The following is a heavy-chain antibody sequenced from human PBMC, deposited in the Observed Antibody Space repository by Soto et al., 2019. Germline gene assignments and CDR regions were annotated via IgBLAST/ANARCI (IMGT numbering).Heavy chain of an antibody. V-gene: IGHV1-8*01. D-gene: IGHD5-18*01. CDR2: MNPNSGNT. CDR3: ARGMRYSYGYWNYYYGMDV. Sequence: ASVKVSCKASGYTFTSYDINWVRQATGQGLEWMGWMNPNSGNTGYAQKFQGRVTMTRNTSISTAYMELDSLRSEDTAVYYCARGMRYSYGYWNYYYGMDVWGQGTTVTVS. J-gene: IGHJ6*02. CDR1: GYTFTSYD.